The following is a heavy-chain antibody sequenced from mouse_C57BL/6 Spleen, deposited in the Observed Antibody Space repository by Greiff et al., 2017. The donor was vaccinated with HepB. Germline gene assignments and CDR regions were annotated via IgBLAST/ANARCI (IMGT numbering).Heavy chain of an antibody. CDR2: INPSSGYT. J-gene: IGHJ4*01. V-gene: IGHV1-4*01. D-gene: IGHD1-1*01. CDR3: ARNYYGSSPYYYAMDY. Sequence: VQLVESGAELARPGASVKMSCKASGYTFTSYTMHWVKQRPGQGLEWIGYINPSSGYTKYNQKFKDKATLTADKSSSTAYMQLSSLTSEDSAVYYCARNYYGSSPYYYAMDYWGQGTSVTVSS. CDR1: GYTFTSYT.